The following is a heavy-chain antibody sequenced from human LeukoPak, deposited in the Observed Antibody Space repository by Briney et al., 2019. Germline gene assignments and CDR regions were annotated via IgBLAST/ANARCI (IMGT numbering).Heavy chain of an antibody. CDR1: GFTFSSYA. V-gene: IGHV3-23*01. J-gene: IGHJ6*03. D-gene: IGHD4-23*01. CDR2: ISGSGGST. Sequence: GGSLRLSCAASGFTFSSYAMSWVRQAPGKGLEWVSAISGSGGSTYYADSVKGRFTISRDNSKNTLYLQMNSLRAEDTAVYYCAKVSLGGYDYYYMDVWGKGTTVSVTS. CDR3: AKVSLGGYDYYYMDV.